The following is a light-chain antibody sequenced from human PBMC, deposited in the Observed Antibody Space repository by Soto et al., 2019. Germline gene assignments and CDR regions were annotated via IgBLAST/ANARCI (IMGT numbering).Light chain of an antibody. J-gene: IGKJ1*01. CDR1: QSLTSDY. CDR2: GAS. V-gene: IGKV3-20*01. CDR3: QQYGRP. Sequence: EIVLTQSPGTLSLSPGERATLSCRASQSLTSDYLAWYQQKPGQTPGLLIHGASSRATGIPDRFSGSGSGTDFTLTISRLEPEDFGVYYCQQYGRPFGQGTKVDIK.